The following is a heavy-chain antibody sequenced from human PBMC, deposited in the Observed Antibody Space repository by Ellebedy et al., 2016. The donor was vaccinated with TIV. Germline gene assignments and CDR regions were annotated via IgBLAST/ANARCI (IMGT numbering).Heavy chain of an antibody. CDR2: IYSGGNT. V-gene: IGHV3-53*01. Sequence: PGGSLRLSCAASGFTVSNNYMSWVRQAPGKGLEWVSVIYSGGNTFYAESVKGRFTISRDSSQNTLYLQMDSLRAEDTAIYYCAKDYRGSDPLFDYWGQGTLVTVSS. D-gene: IGHD1-26*01. CDR1: GFTVSNNY. CDR3: AKDYRGSDPLFDY. J-gene: IGHJ4*02.